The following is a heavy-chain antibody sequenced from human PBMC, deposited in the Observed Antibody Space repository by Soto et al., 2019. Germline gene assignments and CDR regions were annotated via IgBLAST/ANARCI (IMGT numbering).Heavy chain of an antibody. Sequence: SETLSLTCTVSGGSISSGDYYWSWIRQPPGKGLEWIGYIYYSGSTYYNPSLKSRVTISVDTSKNQFSLKLSSVTAADTAVYYSARASKAYYASSGYYAFDYWGPATLVTVSS. CDR2: IYYSGST. D-gene: IGHD3-22*01. CDR3: ARASKAYYASSGYYAFDY. CDR1: GGSISSGDYY. V-gene: IGHV4-30-4*01. J-gene: IGHJ4*02.